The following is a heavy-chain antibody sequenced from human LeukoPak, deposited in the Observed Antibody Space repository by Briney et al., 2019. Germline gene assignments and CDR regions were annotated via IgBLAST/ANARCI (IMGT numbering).Heavy chain of an antibody. Sequence: GGSLRLSCAASGFTFSSYSMNWVRQAPGKGLEWVSSISSSSSYIYYADSVKGRFTISRDNAKNSLYLQMNRLRAEDTAVYYCARTKEKWYYYDSSGFWFDPWGQGTLVTVSS. CDR2: ISSSSSYI. CDR3: ARTKEKWYYYDSSGFWFDP. CDR1: GFTFSSYS. D-gene: IGHD3-22*01. V-gene: IGHV3-21*01. J-gene: IGHJ5*02.